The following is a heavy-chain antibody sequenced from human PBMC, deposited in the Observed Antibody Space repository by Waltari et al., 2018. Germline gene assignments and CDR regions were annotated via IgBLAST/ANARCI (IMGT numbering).Heavy chain of an antibody. CDR2: IYWNDDK. J-gene: IGHJ4*02. CDR1: GFSLSTSGVG. Sequence: QITLKESGPTLVKPTQTLTLTCTFSGFSLSTSGVGVGWLRQPPGKALEWLALIYWNDDKRYSPSLKSRLTITKDTSKNQVVLTMTNMDPVDTATYYCAHRPWDSSWPYYFDYWGQGTLVTVSS. V-gene: IGHV2-5*01. CDR3: AHRPWDSSWPYYFDY. D-gene: IGHD6-13*01.